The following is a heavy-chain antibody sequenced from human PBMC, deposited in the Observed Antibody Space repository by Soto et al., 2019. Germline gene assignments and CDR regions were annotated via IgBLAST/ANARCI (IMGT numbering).Heavy chain of an antibody. CDR3: ARFRGSYGMDV. CDR1: GGTFSSYT. CDR2: IIPILGIA. J-gene: IGHJ6*02. D-gene: IGHD3-10*01. Sequence: QFQLVHSGAEVKKPGSSVKVSCKASGGTFSSYTISWVRQAPGQGLEWMGRIIPILGIANYAQKFQGRVMITADKSTSTAYMELSSLRSEDTAVYYCARFRGSYGMDVWGQGTRVTVSS. V-gene: IGHV1-69*02.